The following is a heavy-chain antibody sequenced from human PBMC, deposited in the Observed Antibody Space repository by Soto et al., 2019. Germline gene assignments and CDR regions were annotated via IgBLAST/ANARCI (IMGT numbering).Heavy chain of an antibody. CDR3: ARMYSSSSEDDYYYYGMDV. J-gene: IGHJ6*02. CDR2: IYHSGST. D-gene: IGHD6-6*01. V-gene: IGHV4-4*02. Sequence: PSETLSLTCAVSGGSISSSNWWSWVRQPPGKGLEWIGEIYHSGSTNYNPSLKSRVTISVDKSKNQFSLKLSSVTAADTAVYYCARMYSSSSEDDYYYYGMDVWGQGTTVTVSS. CDR1: GGSISSSNW.